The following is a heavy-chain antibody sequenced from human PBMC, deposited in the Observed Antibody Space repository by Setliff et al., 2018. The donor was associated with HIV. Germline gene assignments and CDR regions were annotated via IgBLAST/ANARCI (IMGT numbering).Heavy chain of an antibody. CDR1: GYTFTTYA. D-gene: IGHD2-2*02. J-gene: IGHJ3*02. CDR3: ARDLMTRYCSSTSCYTPHDAFDI. V-gene: IGHV7-4-1*02. Sequence: ASVKVSCKASGYTFTTYAINWVRQAPGQGLEWMGWINTNTGNPTYAQVFTGRFVFSLDTSVSTAYLQISSLKAEDTAVYYCARDLMTRYCSSTSCYTPHDAFDIWGQGTMVTVS. CDR2: INTNTGNP.